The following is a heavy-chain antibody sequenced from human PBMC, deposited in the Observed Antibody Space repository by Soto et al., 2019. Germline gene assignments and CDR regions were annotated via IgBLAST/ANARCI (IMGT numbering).Heavy chain of an antibody. D-gene: IGHD5-12*01. CDR1: GFTFSSYG. Sequence: GGSLRLSCAASGFTFSSYGMHWVRQAPGKGLEWVAVISYDGSNKYYADSVKGRFTISRDNSKNTLYLQMNSLRAEDTAVYYCAKDQPGYGGPDYWGQGTLVTVSS. CDR2: ISYDGSNK. J-gene: IGHJ4*02. CDR3: AKDQPGYGGPDY. V-gene: IGHV3-30*18.